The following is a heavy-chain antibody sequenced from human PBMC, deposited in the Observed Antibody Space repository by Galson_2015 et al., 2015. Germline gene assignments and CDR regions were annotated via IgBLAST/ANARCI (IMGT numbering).Heavy chain of an antibody. V-gene: IGHV3-30*01. CDR1: GFTFSSYA. Sequence: SLRLSCAASGFTFSSYAMHWVRQAPGKGLEWVAVISYDGSNKYYADSVKGRFTISRDNSKNTLYLQMNSLRAEDTAVYYCARPVRVVATTLFDYWGQGTLVTVSS. J-gene: IGHJ4*02. D-gene: IGHD5-12*01. CDR3: ARPVRVVATTLFDY. CDR2: ISYDGSNK.